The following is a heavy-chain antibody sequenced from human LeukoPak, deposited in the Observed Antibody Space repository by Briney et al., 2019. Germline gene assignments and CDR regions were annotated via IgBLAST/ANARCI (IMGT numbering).Heavy chain of an antibody. CDR3: ARDRADCSGGSCYFPYYYYGMDV. D-gene: IGHD2-15*01. CDR1: GYTLTELS. Sequence: ASVKVSCKVSGYTLTELSMHWVRQAPGKGLEWMGGFDPEDGETIYAQKFQGRVTMTEDTSTDTAYMELSSLRSEDTAVYYCARDRADCSGGSCYFPYYYYGMDVWGQGTTVTVSS. V-gene: IGHV1-24*01. CDR2: FDPEDGET. J-gene: IGHJ6*02.